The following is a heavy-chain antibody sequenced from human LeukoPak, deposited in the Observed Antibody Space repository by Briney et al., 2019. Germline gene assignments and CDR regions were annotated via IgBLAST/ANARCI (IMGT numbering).Heavy chain of an antibody. D-gene: IGHD2-8*01. Sequence: PGRSLRLSCAVTGFSFEDYGMHWVRQPPGKGLEWVSSISYSGGSTEYADSVKGRFTISRDNAKNSLYLQLNGLRPEDSALYYCAKHMVPTNTFYFYGLDVWGQGTTVTVSS. V-gene: IGHV3-9*01. J-gene: IGHJ6*02. CDR1: GFSFEDYG. CDR2: ISYSGGST. CDR3: AKHMVPTNTFYFYGLDV.